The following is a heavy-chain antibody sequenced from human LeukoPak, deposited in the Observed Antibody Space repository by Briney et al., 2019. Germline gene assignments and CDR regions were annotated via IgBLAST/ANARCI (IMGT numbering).Heavy chain of an antibody. D-gene: IGHD6-19*01. J-gene: IGHJ5*02. CDR1: GFTFSSYA. V-gene: IGHV3-23*01. Sequence: GGSLRLSCAASGFTFSSYAMSWVRQAPGKGLEWVSAISGSGGSTYYVDSVKGRFTISRDNSKNTLYLQMNSLRAEDTAVYYCAKRSTGYSSGWSPDWFDPWGQGTLVTVSS. CDR3: AKRSTGYSSGWSPDWFDP. CDR2: ISGSGGST.